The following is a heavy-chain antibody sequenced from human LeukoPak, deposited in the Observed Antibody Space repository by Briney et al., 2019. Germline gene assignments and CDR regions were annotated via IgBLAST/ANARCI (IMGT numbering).Heavy chain of an antibody. CDR3: ARDIGSGSFDY. CDR2: IYYSGST. CDR1: GGSISSYY. D-gene: IGHD3-10*01. V-gene: IGHV4-59*01. Sequence: PSETLSLTCTVSGGSISSYYWSWIREPPGKGLEWIGYIYYSGSTNYNPSLKSRVTISVDTSKNQFSLKLSSVTAADTAVYYCARDIGSGSFDYWGQGTPVTVSS. J-gene: IGHJ4*02.